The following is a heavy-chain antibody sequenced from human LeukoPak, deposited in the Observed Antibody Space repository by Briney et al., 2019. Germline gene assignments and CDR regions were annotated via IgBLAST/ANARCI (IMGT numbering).Heavy chain of an antibody. V-gene: IGHV4-38-2*02. D-gene: IGHD1-26*01. CDR3: ARTTWELTPYLDP. J-gene: IGHJ5*02. CDR1: GDSISSGNF. CDR2: IDHRGNT. Sequence: SETLSLTCIVSGDSISSGNFWGWIRQPPGKGLDYIGNIDHRGNTYYNPSLKSRLTISVDTSRNQFSLRLSSVTAADTAVYYCARTTWELTPYLDPWGQGTLVSVSS.